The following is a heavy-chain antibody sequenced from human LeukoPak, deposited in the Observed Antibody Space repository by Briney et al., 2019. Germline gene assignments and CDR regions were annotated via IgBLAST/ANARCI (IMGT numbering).Heavy chain of an antibody. V-gene: IGHV4-34*01. Sequence: PSETLSLTCAVYGGSFSGYYWSWIRQPPGKGLEWIGEINHSGSTNYNPSLKSRVTISVDTSKNQFSLKLSSVTAADTAVYYCARGLPRSVTMIVVSRFRDAFDIWGQGTMVTVSP. D-gene: IGHD3-22*01. J-gene: IGHJ3*02. CDR3: ARGLPRSVTMIVVSRFRDAFDI. CDR1: GGSFSGYY. CDR2: INHSGST.